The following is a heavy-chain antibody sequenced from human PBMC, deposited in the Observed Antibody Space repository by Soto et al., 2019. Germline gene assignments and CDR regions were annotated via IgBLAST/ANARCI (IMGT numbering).Heavy chain of an antibody. V-gene: IGHV2-5*02. CDR3: SHRRGMIMDV. CDR1: GFSFITGGVS. J-gene: IGHJ6*02. Sequence: QITLKESGPTQVKPTQTLTLTCTFSGFSFITGGVSVAWIRQPPGKALEWLALISGDDEKRYSPSLKSRLTITKDTTKNQVVFTMTNMDPLDTATYYCSHRRGMIMDVWGQGTTVTVSS. CDR2: ISGDDEK. D-gene: IGHD3-16*01.